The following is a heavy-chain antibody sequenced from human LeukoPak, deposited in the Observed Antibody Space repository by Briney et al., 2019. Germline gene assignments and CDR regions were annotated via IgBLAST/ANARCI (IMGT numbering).Heavy chain of an antibody. V-gene: IGHV3-30*02. J-gene: IGHJ4*02. CDR3: AKNIGGFDY. Sequence: GGSLRLSCAASGFTFSMYAMHWVRQAPGKGLEWVAFIHSDGSKKYYADSVKGRFTISRDNSKNTLFLQMNSLRAEDTAVYYCAKNIGGFDYWGQGTLVTVSS. CDR2: IHSDGSKK. D-gene: IGHD4-23*01. CDR1: GFTFSMYA.